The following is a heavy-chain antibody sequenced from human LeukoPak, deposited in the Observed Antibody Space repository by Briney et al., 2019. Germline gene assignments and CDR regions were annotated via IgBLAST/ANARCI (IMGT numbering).Heavy chain of an antibody. CDR1: GGSINRYY. D-gene: IGHD1-14*01. J-gene: IGHJ5*02. CDR2: IVYTGTT. Sequence: SETLSLTCNVSGGSINRYYWNWIRQPPGKGLEWIGYIVYTGTTHYNPSLRSRVSMSIDTFTNQFSLSLTSVTAADTAVYYCARVDLEPTKRWFDPWGQGALVAVSS. CDR3: ARVDLEPTKRWFDP. V-gene: IGHV4-59*01.